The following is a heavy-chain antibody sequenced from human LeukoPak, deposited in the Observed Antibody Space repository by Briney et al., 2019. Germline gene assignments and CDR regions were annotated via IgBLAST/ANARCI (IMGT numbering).Heavy chain of an antibody. V-gene: IGHV3-66*03. CDR2: PYSNGGT. CDR3: VRDRAEGRAWVEFDP. CDR1: GFSVSSYG. Sequence: GGYLRLSCVASGFSVSSYGMSWVRQAPGKAPKWVSLPYSNGGTYYEDSVKGRFIISRDNSKNTLYLQMNNLGVEDTAVYHCVRDRAEGRAWVEFDPWGQGTVVTVSS. J-gene: IGHJ5*02.